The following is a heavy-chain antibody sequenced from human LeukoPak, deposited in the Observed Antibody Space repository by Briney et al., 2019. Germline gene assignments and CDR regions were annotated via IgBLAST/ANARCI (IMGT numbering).Heavy chain of an antibody. D-gene: IGHD3-10*01. CDR3: ARGLSNGSGAYYYYYYMDV. CDR2: IYHSGST. Sequence: SETLSLTCAVYGGSFSGYYWGWIRQPPGKGLEWIGRIYHSGSTYYNPSLKSRVTISVDTSKNQFSLKLRSVTAADTAVYYCARGLSNGSGAYYYYYYMDVWGKGTTVTISS. V-gene: IGHV4-34*01. J-gene: IGHJ6*03. CDR1: GGSFSGYY.